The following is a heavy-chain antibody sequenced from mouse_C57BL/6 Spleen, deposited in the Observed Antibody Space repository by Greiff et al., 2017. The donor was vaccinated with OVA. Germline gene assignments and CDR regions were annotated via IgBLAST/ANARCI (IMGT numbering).Heavy chain of an antibody. J-gene: IGHJ1*03. CDR2: IDPSDSET. Sequence: VQLQQPGAELVRPGSSVKLSCKASGYTFTSYWMHWVKQRPIQGLEWIGNIDPSDSETHYNQKFKDKATLTVDKSSSTAYMQLSSLTSEDSAVYYCAREGEMSGYFDVWGTGTTVTVAS. CDR1: GYTFTSYW. CDR3: AREGEMSGYFDV. V-gene: IGHV1-52*01.